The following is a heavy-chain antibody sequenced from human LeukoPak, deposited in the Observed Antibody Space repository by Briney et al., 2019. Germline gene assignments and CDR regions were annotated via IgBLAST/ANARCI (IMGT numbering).Heavy chain of an antibody. CDR1: GFTFSSYG. CDR2: IWHDGSNK. CDR3: AKDSQLAVAGSFDY. J-gene: IGHJ4*02. V-gene: IGHV3-33*06. D-gene: IGHD6-19*01. Sequence: SGGSLRLSCAASGFTFSSYGMNWVRQAPGKGLEWVAAIWHDGSNKYYADSVKGRFTISRDNSKNILYLQMNSLRAEDTAVYYCAKDSQLAVAGSFDYWGQGTLVTVSS.